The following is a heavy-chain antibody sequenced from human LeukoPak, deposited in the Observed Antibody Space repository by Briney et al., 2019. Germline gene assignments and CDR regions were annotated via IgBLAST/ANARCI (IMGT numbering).Heavy chain of an antibody. D-gene: IGHD6-19*01. CDR1: GFTFTSSA. CDR3: AADKHGYSSGWYPAWY. J-gene: IGHJ4*02. V-gene: IGHV1-58*02. CDR2: IVVDSGNT. Sequence: SVKVSCKASGFTFTSSAMQWVRQARGQRLEWIGWIVVDSGNTNYAQKFQERVTITRDMSTSTAYMELSSLRSEDTAVYYCAADKHGYSSGWYPAWYWGQGTLVTVSS.